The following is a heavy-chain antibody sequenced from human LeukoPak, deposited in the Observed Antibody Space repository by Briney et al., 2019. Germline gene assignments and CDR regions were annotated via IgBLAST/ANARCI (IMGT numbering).Heavy chain of an antibody. D-gene: IGHD3-10*01. V-gene: IGHV4-38-2*02. CDR3: ARDLAGITMVRGDFDY. J-gene: IGHJ4*02. CDR1: GGSISSYY. Sequence: SETLSLTCTVSGGSISSYYWSWIRQPPGKGLEWIGSIYHSGSTYYNPSLKSRVTISVDTSKNQFSLKLSSVTAADTAVYYCARDLAGITMVRGDFDYWGQGTLVTVSS. CDR2: IYHSGST.